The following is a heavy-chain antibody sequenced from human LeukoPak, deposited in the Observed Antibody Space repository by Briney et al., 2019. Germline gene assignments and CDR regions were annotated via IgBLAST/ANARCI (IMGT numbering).Heavy chain of an antibody. V-gene: IGHV4-34*01. D-gene: IGHD3-22*01. CDR3: ARHYYRKSVVEWFDP. Sequence: SETLSLTCAVYGGSFSGYYWSWIRQPPGKGLEWIGSIYYSGSTYYNPSLKSRVTISVDTSKNQFSLKLSSVTAADTAVYYCARHYYRKSVVEWFDPWGQGTLVTVSS. J-gene: IGHJ5*02. CDR2: IYYSGST. CDR1: GGSFSGYY.